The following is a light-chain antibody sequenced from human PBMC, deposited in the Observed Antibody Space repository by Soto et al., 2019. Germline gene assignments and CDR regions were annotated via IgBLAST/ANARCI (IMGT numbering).Light chain of an antibody. V-gene: IGKV3-11*01. Sequence: EILLTQSPATLSLSPGERATLSCRASQSVSSYLAWYQQKPGQAPRLLIYDASNRATGIPARFSGSGSGTDFTLTISSLEPEDFAVYYCQQRSTWPPWTFGQGTKVETK. J-gene: IGKJ1*01. CDR1: QSVSSY. CDR3: QQRSTWPPWT. CDR2: DAS.